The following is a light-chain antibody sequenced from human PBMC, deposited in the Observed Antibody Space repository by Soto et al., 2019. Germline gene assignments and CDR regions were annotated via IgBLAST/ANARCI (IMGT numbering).Light chain of an antibody. Sequence: DIQMTQSPSTLSASVGDRVTITCRASQSISSWLAWYQQKPGKAPKLLIYKASSLESGVPSRFSGSGSGTDITLTISSLQPEDFATYYCQQSYSTPFTFGQGTRLEIK. J-gene: IGKJ5*01. CDR2: KAS. V-gene: IGKV1-5*03. CDR1: QSISSW. CDR3: QQSYSTPFT.